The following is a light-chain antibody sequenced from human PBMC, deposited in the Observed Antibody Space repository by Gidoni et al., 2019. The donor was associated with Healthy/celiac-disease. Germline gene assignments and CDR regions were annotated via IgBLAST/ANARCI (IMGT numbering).Light chain of an antibody. CDR1: QSVSSY. CDR2: DAS. Sequence: IVLTQSPDTLSLSPVSRATLSCRASQSVSSYFAWYQHKPGQAPMLLIYDASNRATGIPARFSGSGSGTDFTLTISSLEPEDFAVYYCQQRSNWPPGITFGGGTKVEIK. J-gene: IGKJ4*01. CDR3: QQRSNWPPGIT. V-gene: IGKV3-11*01.